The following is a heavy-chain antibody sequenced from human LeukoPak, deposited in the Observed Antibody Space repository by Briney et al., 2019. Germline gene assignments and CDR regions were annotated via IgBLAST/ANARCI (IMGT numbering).Heavy chain of an antibody. CDR2: IKSKTDGGTT. CDR1: GFTFSNAW. V-gene: IGHV3-15*01. J-gene: IGHJ6*03. Sequence: WGSLRLSCAASGFTFSNAWMSWVRQAPGKGLEWVGRIKSKTDGGTTDYAAPVKGRFTISRDDSKNTLYLQMNSLKTEDTAVYYCTTESYNWNYVWYYYYYMDVWGKGTTVTVSS. D-gene: IGHD1-7*01. CDR3: TTESYNWNYVWYYYYYMDV.